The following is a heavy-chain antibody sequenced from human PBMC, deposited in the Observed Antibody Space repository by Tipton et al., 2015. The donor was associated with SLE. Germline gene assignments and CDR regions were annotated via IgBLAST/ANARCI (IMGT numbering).Heavy chain of an antibody. CDR2: ISSSSTSI. CDR3: ARDEFFYYDTSSFKQKGHYSDY. V-gene: IGHV3-48*02. CDR1: GFTFISHS. Sequence: SLRLSCAASGFTFISHSMNWVRQAPGKGLEWVSYISSSSTSIYYADSVKGRFTISRDNVANSLYLQMSSLRDEDTAVYYCARDEFFYYDTSSFKQKGHYSDYWGQGTLVTVSS. J-gene: IGHJ4*02. D-gene: IGHD3-22*01.